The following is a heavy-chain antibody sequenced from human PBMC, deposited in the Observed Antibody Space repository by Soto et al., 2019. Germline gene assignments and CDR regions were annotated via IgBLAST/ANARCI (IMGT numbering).Heavy chain of an antibody. Sequence: SVKVSCKASGGTFSSYAISWVRQAPGQGLEWMGGIIPIFGTANYAQKFQGRVTITADESTSTAYMELSSLRSEDTAVYYCARLVEQQLVFDYWGQGTLVTVSS. CDR2: IIPIFGTA. J-gene: IGHJ4*02. D-gene: IGHD6-13*01. V-gene: IGHV1-69*13. CDR3: ARLVEQQLVFDY. CDR1: GGTFSSYA.